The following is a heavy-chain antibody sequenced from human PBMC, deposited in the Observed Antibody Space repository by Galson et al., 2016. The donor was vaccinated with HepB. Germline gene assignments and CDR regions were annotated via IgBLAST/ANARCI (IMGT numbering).Heavy chain of an antibody. V-gene: IGHV3-7*03. CDR2: IKHERGEK. Sequence: SLRLSCAASGFVFSTYLMSWVRQAPGTGLEWVANIKHERGEKYYVESVKGRFIISRDNAQDSLYLQMNSLRDEDTDMYYCARWNYGWDVWGQGATVTVSS. CDR1: GFVFSTYL. J-gene: IGHJ6*02. CDR3: ARWNYGWDV.